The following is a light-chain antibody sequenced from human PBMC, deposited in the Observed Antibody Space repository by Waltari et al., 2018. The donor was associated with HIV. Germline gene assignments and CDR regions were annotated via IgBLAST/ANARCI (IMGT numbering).Light chain of an antibody. CDR2: AVH. CDR3: SSYADGSSLI. J-gene: IGLJ2*01. Sequence: QSALTQPAAVSGSPGQSITISCTGSAGDIGHYNFVSCYQQYPGKAPKMIIYAVHKRSSGVSDRFSGCKSANTASLRTSGLQAEDEGEYYCSSYADGSSLIVGGGTKLTVL. CDR1: AGDIGHYNF. V-gene: IGLV2-23*02.